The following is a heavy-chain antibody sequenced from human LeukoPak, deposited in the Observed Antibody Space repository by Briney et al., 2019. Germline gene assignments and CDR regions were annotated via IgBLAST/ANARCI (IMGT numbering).Heavy chain of an antibody. CDR1: GFTFSSYA. V-gene: IGHV3-23*01. Sequence: GSLRLSCAASGFTFSSYAMSWVRQAPGKGLEWVSAISGSGGSTYYADSVKGRFTISRDNSKNTLYLQMNSLRAEDTAVYYCAKALITMVRGASDFQHWGQGTLVTVSS. CDR2: ISGSGGST. CDR3: AKALITMVRGASDFQH. D-gene: IGHD3-10*01. J-gene: IGHJ1*01.